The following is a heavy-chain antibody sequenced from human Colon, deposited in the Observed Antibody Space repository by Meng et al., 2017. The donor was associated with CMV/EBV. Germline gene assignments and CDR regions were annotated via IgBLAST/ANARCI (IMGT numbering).Heavy chain of an antibody. CDR1: GYTFTGYY. D-gene: IGHD6-13*01. V-gene: IGHV1-2*02. Sequence: ASVKVSCKTSGYTFTGYYVHWVRQAPGQGLEWMGWINPNSGGTNYAQKFQGRVTMTRDTSISTAYMELSSLRSDDTAVYFCARDLIAGYNSSCPGYWGQGTLVTVSS. CDR3: ARDLIAGYNSSCPGY. CDR2: INPNSGGT. J-gene: IGHJ4*02.